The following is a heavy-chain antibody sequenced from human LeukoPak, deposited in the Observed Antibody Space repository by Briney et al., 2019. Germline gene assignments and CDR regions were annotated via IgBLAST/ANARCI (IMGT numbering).Heavy chain of an antibody. V-gene: IGHV4-34*01. CDR3: ARGGGLRDILTGYPYYFDY. J-gene: IGHJ4*02. D-gene: IGHD3-9*01. Sequence: PSETLSLTCAVYGGSFSGYYWSWIRQPPGKGLEWIGEINHSGSTNYNPSLKSRVTISVDTSKNQFSLKLSSVTAADTAVYYCARGGGLRDILTGYPYYFDYWGQGTLVTVSS. CDR1: GGSFSGYY. CDR2: INHSGST.